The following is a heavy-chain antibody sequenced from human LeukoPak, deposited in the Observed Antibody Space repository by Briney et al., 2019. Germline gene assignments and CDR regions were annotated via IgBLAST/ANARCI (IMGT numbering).Heavy chain of an antibody. V-gene: IGHV3-21*01. Sequence: GGSLRLSCAASGFTFSRYSMNWVRQAPGKGLEWVSSISSSSSYIYYADSVKGRFTISRDNAKNSLYLQMNSLRAEDTAVYYCARGRVTMVRGVIRAVGAWFDPWGQGTLVTVSS. CDR1: GFTFSRYS. CDR3: ARGRVTMVRGVIRAVGAWFDP. CDR2: ISSSSSYI. J-gene: IGHJ5*02. D-gene: IGHD3-10*01.